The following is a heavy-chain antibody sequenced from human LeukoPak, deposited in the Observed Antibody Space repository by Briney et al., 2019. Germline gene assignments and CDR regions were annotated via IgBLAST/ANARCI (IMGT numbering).Heavy chain of an antibody. CDR2: LTGSGSRV. D-gene: IGHD2-8*01. CDR1: GFTFSNNG. CDR3: AKGLNWFDP. V-gene: IGHV3-23*01. J-gene: IGHJ5*02. Sequence: GGSLRLSCVVSGFTFSNNGMSWVRQAPGKGVEWISGLTGSGSRVYYADSVRGRVTISRDNSRNTLYLHFDSLRADDTAVYYCAKGLNWFDPWGQGTLVTVSS.